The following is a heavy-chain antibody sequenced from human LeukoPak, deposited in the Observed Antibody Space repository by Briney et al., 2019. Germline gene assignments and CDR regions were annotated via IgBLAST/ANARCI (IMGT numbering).Heavy chain of an antibody. CDR3: AKAGGAPTWALEWLLRDYFDY. D-gene: IGHD3-3*01. J-gene: IGHJ4*02. CDR1: GFTFSSYG. V-gene: IGHV3-30*18. CDR2: ISYDGSNK. Sequence: GGSLRLSCAASGFTFSSYGMHWVRQAPGKGLEWVAVISYDGSNKYYADSVKGRFTISRDNSKNTLYLQMNSLRAEDTAVYYCAKAGGAPTWALEWLLRDYFDYWGQGTLVTVSS.